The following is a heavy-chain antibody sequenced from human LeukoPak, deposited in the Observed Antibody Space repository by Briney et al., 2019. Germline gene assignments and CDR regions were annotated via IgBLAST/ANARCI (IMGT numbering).Heavy chain of an antibody. CDR3: ARDVSSSGWYKAFDI. V-gene: IGHV1-3*01. D-gene: IGHD6-19*01. Sequence: ASVKVSCKASGYTFTSYAMHWVRQAPGQRLEWMGWINAGNGNTKYSQKFQGRVTITRDTSASTAYMELSSLRSEDTAVYYCARDVSSSGWYKAFDIWSQGTMVTVSS. CDR1: GYTFTSYA. CDR2: INAGNGNT. J-gene: IGHJ3*02.